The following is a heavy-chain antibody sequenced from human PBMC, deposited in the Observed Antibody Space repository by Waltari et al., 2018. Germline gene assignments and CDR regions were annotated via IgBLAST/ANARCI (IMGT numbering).Heavy chain of an antibody. Sequence: QLQLQESGPGLVEPSETLSLTCTASGDSISNNNYYWGWIRQPQGTGLGWIGSLHYIGETYYSSALKSRVSISVDTSNNQFSLRLTAVTAADTAIYFCAINQGGWFDAFDIWGQGTAVTVSS. V-gene: IGHV4-39*07. CDR1: GDSISNNNYY. CDR3: AINQGGWFDAFDI. J-gene: IGHJ3*02. CDR2: LHYIGET. D-gene: IGHD6-19*01.